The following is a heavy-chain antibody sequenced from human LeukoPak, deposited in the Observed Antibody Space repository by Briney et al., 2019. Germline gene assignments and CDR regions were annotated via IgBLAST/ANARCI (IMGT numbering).Heavy chain of an antibody. CDR3: ARDGKSTAFDH. D-gene: IGHD5/OR15-5a*01. Sequence: SETLSLTCTVSGDSIDNYYWSWIRQTPGKGLEWIGYVSHSGGTNYNPSLKSRVSLSLDMSRNQFSLNLNSLTDADTAVYYCARDGKSTAFDHWGQGTLVTVSS. CDR2: VSHSGGT. V-gene: IGHV4-59*01. J-gene: IGHJ4*02. CDR1: GDSIDNYY.